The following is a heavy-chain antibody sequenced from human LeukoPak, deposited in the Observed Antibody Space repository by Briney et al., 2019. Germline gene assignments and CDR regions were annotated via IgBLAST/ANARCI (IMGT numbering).Heavy chain of an antibody. J-gene: IGHJ2*01. CDR2: INPNSGGT. CDR3: ARPVGESNGGRGWYFAL. D-gene: IGHD3-10*01. CDR1: GYTFTGYY. V-gene: IGHV1-2*02. Sequence: GASVKVSCKASGYTFTGYYMHWVRQAPGQGLEWVGWINPNSGGTNYAQKFQGRVTMTRDTSISTAYMELGRLRSDDTAVYYCARPVGESNGGRGWYFALWGRGTLVTVSS.